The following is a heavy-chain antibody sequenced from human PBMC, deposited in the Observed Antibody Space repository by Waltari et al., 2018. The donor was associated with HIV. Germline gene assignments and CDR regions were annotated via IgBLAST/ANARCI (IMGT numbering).Heavy chain of an antibody. V-gene: IGHV4-39*01. CDR1: GGSISSSNYF. J-gene: IGHJ4*02. CDR3: ASTGYTYGLDY. Sequence: QLQLQESGPGLVKPSETLSLTCTVSGGSISSSNYFWGWIRQPPGKGLECIGSIYHSGSTYYNPSLKSLVTISVDTSKSQFSLKLSSVTAADTAVYYCASTGYTYGLDYWGQGTLVTVSS. CDR2: IYHSGST. D-gene: IGHD5-18*01.